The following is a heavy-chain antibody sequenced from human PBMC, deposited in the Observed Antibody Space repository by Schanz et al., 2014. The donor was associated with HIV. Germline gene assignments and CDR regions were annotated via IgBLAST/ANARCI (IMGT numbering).Heavy chain of an antibody. CDR2: VYIGDST. CDR1: GFPIISNY. D-gene: IGHD2-21*01. Sequence: EVQLVETGGGFLPPGFSLLLSCAVSGFPIISNYMSWVRQAPGKGLEWVSVVYIGDSTFYANSVKGRFTISRDDSKNTLYLQMNSLRAEDTAMYYCAAGLIRYFFDYWGQGTLVTVSS. CDR3: AAGLIRYFFDY. V-gene: IGHV3-53*02. J-gene: IGHJ4*02.